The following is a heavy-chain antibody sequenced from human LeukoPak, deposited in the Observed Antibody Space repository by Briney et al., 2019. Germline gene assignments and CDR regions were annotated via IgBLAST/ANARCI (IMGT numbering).Heavy chain of an antibody. Sequence: PGGSLRLSCAASGFTFSDYYMSWIRQAPGKGLEWVSYISSSGSTIYYADSVKGRFTISRDNAKNSLYLQMNSLRAEDKAVYYCARAPPNYYYYYGMDVWGQGTTVTVSS. CDR2: ISSSGSTI. CDR3: ARAPPNYYYYYGMDV. CDR1: GFTFSDYY. J-gene: IGHJ6*02. V-gene: IGHV3-11*01.